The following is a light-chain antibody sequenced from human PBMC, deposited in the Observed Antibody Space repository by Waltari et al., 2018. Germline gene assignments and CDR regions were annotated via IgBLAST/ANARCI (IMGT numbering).Light chain of an antibody. V-gene: IGKV3-11*01. Sequence: EIVLTQSPATLSLSPGERATLSCRASQSVGMNLAWYQQRPGQAPRLLIYDTSNRATDIPARFSGGGSETDFSLTISSLEPEDFAVYYCQQRRNWPLTFGRGTKVEIK. CDR1: QSVGMN. J-gene: IGKJ3*01. CDR3: QQRRNWPLT. CDR2: DTS.